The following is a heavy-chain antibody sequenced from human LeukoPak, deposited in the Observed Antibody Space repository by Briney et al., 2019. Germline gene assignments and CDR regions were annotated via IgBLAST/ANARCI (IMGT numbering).Heavy chain of an antibody. Sequence: GGSLRLSCAASGFTFSSYAMSWVRQAPGKGLEWVSAISGSGGSTYYADSVKGRFTISRDNSKNTLYLQMNSLRAEDTAVYYCAREDSNYYDSSPNWFDPWGQGTLVTVSS. CDR3: AREDSNYYDSSPNWFDP. CDR1: GFTFSSYA. CDR2: ISGSGGST. D-gene: IGHD3-22*01. J-gene: IGHJ5*02. V-gene: IGHV3-23*01.